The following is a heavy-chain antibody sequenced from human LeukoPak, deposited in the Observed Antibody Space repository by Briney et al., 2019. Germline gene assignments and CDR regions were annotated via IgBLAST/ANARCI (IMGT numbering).Heavy chain of an antibody. V-gene: IGHV4-4*07. CDR2: IYTSGST. Sequence: SETLSLTCTVSGGSISSYYWSWIRQPAGKGLEWIGRIYTSGSTNYNPSLKSRVTISVDTSKNQFSLKLSSVTAADTAVYYCARAKGTNYYGSGTRFDYWGQGTLVTVSS. D-gene: IGHD3-10*01. CDR1: GGSISSYY. CDR3: ARAKGTNYYGSGTRFDY. J-gene: IGHJ4*02.